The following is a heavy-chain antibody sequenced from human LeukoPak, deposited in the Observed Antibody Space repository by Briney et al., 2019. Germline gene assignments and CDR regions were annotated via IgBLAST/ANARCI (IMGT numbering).Heavy chain of an antibody. J-gene: IGHJ4*02. Sequence: ASVKVSCKASGGTFSSYAISWVRQAPGQGLEWMGGIIPIFGTANYAQKFQGRVTITADESMSTACMELSSLRSEDTAVYYCARAGRSYYGSGSYHFGYWGQGTLVTVSS. D-gene: IGHD3-10*01. V-gene: IGHV1-69*01. CDR1: GGTFSSYA. CDR3: ARAGRSYYGSGSYHFGY. CDR2: IIPIFGTA.